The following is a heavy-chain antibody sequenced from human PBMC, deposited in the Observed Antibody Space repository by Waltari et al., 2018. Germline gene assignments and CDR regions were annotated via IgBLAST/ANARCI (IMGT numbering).Heavy chain of an antibody. D-gene: IGHD2-8*02. V-gene: IGHV3-48*04. J-gene: IGHJ6*03. CDR3: ARDLGGVYYYYYMDV. Sequence: TFSSYSMNWVRQAPGKGLEWVSYISSSSSTIYYADSVKGRFTISRDNAKNSLYLQMNSLRAEDTAVYYCARDLGGVYYYYYMDVWGKGTTVTVSS. CDR1: TFSSYS. CDR2: ISSSSSTI.